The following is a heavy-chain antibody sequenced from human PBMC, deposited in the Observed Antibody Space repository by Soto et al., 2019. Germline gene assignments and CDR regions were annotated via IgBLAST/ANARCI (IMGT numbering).Heavy chain of an antibody. Sequence: ESGGAVVQPGRSLRLSCAASGFTFSTYGMHWVRQAPGKGLEWVAVIWYDGSNKYYGDSVKGRFTISRDNSKNTLYLQLNSLRAEDTAVYYCARGNYHDCYGMDVWGQGTTVTVSS. J-gene: IGHJ6*02. CDR1: GFTFSTYG. D-gene: IGHD1-7*01. CDR3: ARGNYHDCYGMDV. V-gene: IGHV3-33*01. CDR2: IWYDGSNK.